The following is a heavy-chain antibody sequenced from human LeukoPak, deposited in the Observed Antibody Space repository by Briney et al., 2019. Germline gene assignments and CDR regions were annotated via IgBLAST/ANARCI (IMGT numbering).Heavy chain of an antibody. Sequence: PSETLSLTCAVYGGSFSGYYWSWIRQPPGKGLEWIGEINHSGSTNYNPSLKSRVTISVDTSKNQFSLKLSSVTAADTAVYYCARAWGGEAYDSSDERWFDPWGQGTLVTVSS. J-gene: IGHJ5*02. D-gene: IGHD3-22*01. CDR1: GGSFSGYY. V-gene: IGHV4-34*01. CDR3: ARAWGGEAYDSSDERWFDP. CDR2: INHSGST.